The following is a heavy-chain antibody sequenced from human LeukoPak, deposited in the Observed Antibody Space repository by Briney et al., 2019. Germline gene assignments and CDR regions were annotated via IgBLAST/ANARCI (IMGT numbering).Heavy chain of an antibody. D-gene: IGHD6-13*01. J-gene: IGHJ3*02. Sequence: SETLSLTCSVSGASISSGSNYWGWIRQPPGKGLEWIGEINHSGSTNYNPSLKSRVTISVDTSKNQFSLKLSSVTAADTAVYYCARRYRSNSSSWYTPAFDIWGQGTMVTVSS. CDR1: GASISSGSNY. CDR3: ARRYRSNSSSWYTPAFDI. CDR2: INHSGST. V-gene: IGHV4-39*07.